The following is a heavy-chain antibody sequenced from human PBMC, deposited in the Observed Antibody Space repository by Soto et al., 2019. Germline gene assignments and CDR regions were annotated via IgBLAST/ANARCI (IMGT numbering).Heavy chain of an antibody. V-gene: IGHV3-48*03. J-gene: IGHJ6*02. CDR2: ISSSGKTI. CDR3: AKARQAQSHYYYGMDV. Sequence: LRLSCAASGFTFTNYEMNWVRQAPGKGLEWISYISSSGKTISYADSVKGRFTISRDNAKNSLYLQMNSLRGEDTAIYYCAKARQAQSHYYYGMDVWGQGTPVTVSS. D-gene: IGHD6-19*01. CDR1: GFTFTNYE.